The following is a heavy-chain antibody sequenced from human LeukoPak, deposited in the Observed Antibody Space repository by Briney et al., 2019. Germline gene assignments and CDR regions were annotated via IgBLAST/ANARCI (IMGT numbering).Heavy chain of an antibody. J-gene: IGHJ4*02. CDR2: IFSNGDT. D-gene: IGHD5-24*01. CDR1: EFTVSRSY. CDR3: TRDQMNY. Sequence: GGSLRLSCTASEFTVSRSYMLWVRQAPGKGLEWVSLIFSNGDTHYADSVKGRFTISRDTSKNTVSLQMNSLRVEDTAMYYCTRDQMNYWGQGTLVTVSS. V-gene: IGHV3-53*01.